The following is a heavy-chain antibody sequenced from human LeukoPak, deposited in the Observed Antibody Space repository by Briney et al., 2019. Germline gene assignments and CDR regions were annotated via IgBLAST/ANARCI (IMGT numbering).Heavy chain of an antibody. CDR2: ISDSGGST. CDR1: GLPFSSYA. J-gene: IGHJ5*02. V-gene: IGHV3-64D*09. Sequence: GGSLRLSCSASGLPFSSYAMHWVRQAPGKGLEYVSAISDSGGSTYYADSVKGRFTISRDNSKNTLYLQMSSLRAEDTAVYFCASGKYRYGDNWFDPWGQGTLVTVSS. D-gene: IGHD5-18*01. CDR3: ASGKYRYGDNWFDP.